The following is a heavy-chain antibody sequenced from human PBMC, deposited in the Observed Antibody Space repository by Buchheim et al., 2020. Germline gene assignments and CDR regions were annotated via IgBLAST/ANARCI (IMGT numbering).Heavy chain of an antibody. CDR1: GFTFSSYS. V-gene: IGHV3-48*04. J-gene: IGHJ6*02. Sequence: EVQLVESGGGLVQPGGSLRLSCAASGFTFSSYSMNWVRQAPGKGLEWVSYISSSSSTIYYADSVKGRLTISRDNAKNSLYLKMNSLRAEDTAVYYCARDYSSGWYGHYGMDVWGQGTT. CDR2: ISSSSSTI. D-gene: IGHD6-19*01. CDR3: ARDYSSGWYGHYGMDV.